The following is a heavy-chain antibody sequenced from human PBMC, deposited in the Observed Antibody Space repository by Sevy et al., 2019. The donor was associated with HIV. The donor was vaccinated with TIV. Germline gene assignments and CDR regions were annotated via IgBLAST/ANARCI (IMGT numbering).Heavy chain of an antibody. J-gene: IGHJ5*02. V-gene: IGHV4-4*07. CDR3: ARDLFFGSSGSYFWFDP. CDR1: GGSISSYY. CDR2: IYTSGST. D-gene: IGHD3-10*01. Sequence: SETLSLTCTVSGGSISSYYWSWIRQPAGKGLEWIGRIYTSGSTNYNPSLKSRVTMSVDMSKNQFSLKLSSVTAADTAVYYCARDLFFGSSGSYFWFDPWGQGTLVTVSS.